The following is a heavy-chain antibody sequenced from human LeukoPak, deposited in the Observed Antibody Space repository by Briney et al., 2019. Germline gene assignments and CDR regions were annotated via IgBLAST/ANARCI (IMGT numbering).Heavy chain of an antibody. J-gene: IGHJ6*03. CDR1: GGTFSSYA. CDR3: ARDGCGSSTSCSEWYYYYMDV. Sequence: ASVKVSCKASGGTFSSYAISWVRQAPGQGLEWMGGIIPIFGTANYAQKFQGRATITADESTSTAYMELSSLRSEDTAVYYCARDGCGSSTSCSEWYYYYMDVWGKGTTVTVSS. CDR2: IIPIFGTA. V-gene: IGHV1-69*13. D-gene: IGHD2-2*01.